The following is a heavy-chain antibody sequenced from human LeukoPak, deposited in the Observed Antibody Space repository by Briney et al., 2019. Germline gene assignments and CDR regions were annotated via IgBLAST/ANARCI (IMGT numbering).Heavy chain of an antibody. J-gene: IGHJ3*02. CDR1: GFTFSSYW. CDR2: IKQDGSEK. V-gene: IGHV3-7*03. D-gene: IGHD5-12*01. Sequence: GGSLRLACAASGFTFSSYWMTWVRQLPGKGLEWVAKIKQDGSEKYYVDSVKGRFTISRDNSKNTLYLQMNSLRAEDTAVYYCAGTLYSGYGLGSLGAFDIWGQGTMVTVSS. CDR3: AGTLYSGYGLGSLGAFDI.